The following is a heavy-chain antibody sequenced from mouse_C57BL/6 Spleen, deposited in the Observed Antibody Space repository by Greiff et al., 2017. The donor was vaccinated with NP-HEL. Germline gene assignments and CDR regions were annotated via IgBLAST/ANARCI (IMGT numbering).Heavy chain of an antibody. V-gene: IGHV7-3*01. CDR2: IRNKANGYTT. CDR3: ARTYYAMDY. CDR1: GFTFTDYY. Sequence: EVQLQESGGGLVQPGGSLSLSCAASGFTFTDYYMSWVRQPPGKALEWLGFIRNKANGYTTEYSASVKGRFTISRDNSQSILYLQMNALRAEDSATYYCARTYYAMDYWGQGTSVTVSS. J-gene: IGHJ4*01.